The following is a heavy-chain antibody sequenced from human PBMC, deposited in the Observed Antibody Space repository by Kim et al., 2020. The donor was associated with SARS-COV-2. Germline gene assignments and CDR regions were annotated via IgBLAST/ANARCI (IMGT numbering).Heavy chain of an antibody. Sequence: ASVKVSCKASGYTFTSNAMNWVRQAPGQGLEWMGWINTNTGNPTYAQGFTGRFVFTLDNSVSTAYLQISSLKAEDTAVYYCAREIYSNYGDNWFDPWGQGTLFTVSS. D-gene: IGHD4-4*01. J-gene: IGHJ5*02. CDR3: AREIYSNYGDNWFDP. CDR1: GYTFTSNA. V-gene: IGHV7-4-1*02. CDR2: INTNTGNP.